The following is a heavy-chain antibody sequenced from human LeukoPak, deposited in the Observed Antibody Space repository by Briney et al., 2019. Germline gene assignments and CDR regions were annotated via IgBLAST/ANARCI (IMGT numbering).Heavy chain of an antibody. CDR1: GYTFTDFG. Sequence: ASVKVSCKASGYTFTDFGISWLRQAPGQGLEWMGWSSAYYGDTNYAQKLRGRVTMTTDTSTSTAYMELRSLRSDDTAVYYCARVLRSGSYYRGFRGKFDYWGQGTLVPVSS. D-gene: IGHD1-26*01. V-gene: IGHV1-18*01. CDR3: ARVLRSGSYYRGFRGKFDY. CDR2: SSAYYGDT. J-gene: IGHJ4*02.